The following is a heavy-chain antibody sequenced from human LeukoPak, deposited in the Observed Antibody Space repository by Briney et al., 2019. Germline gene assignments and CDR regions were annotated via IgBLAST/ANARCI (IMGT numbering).Heavy chain of an antibody. CDR2: IIPIFGTA. J-gene: IGHJ5*02. Sequence: SVKVSCKASGGTFSSYAISWVRQAPGQGLEWMGGIIPIFGTANYAQKFQGRVTIATDDSTSTAYMELSSLRSEDTAVYYCARYSSSSSNWFDPWGQGTLVTVSS. CDR1: GGTFSSYA. CDR3: ARYSSSSSNWFDP. D-gene: IGHD6-6*01. V-gene: IGHV1-69*05.